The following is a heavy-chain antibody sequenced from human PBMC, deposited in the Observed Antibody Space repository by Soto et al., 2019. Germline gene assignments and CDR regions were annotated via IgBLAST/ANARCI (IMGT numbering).Heavy chain of an antibody. J-gene: IGHJ3*02. CDR3: ESRHCSGASRFNAVAFVI. CDR1: GYSFTSYW. CDR2: IDPSDSYT. D-gene: IGHD2-15*01. Sequence: PGESLKISCKGSGYSFTSYWISWVRQMPAKGLEWMGRIDPSDSYTNYSPSFQGHVTISADKSISTAYLQCSSLKATDTAMYYCESRHCSGASRFNAVAFVIWGQGRMVTV. V-gene: IGHV5-10-1*01.